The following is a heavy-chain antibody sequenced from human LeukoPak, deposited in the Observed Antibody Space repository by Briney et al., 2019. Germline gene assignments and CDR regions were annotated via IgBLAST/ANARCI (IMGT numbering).Heavy chain of an antibody. Sequence: PSETLSLTCTVSGYSISSGYYWGWIRQPPGNGLEWIGSIYHSGSTYYNPSLKSRVTISVDTSKNQFSLKLSSVTAADTAVYYCARDLENSSSSFDYWGQGTLVTVSS. CDR3: ARDLENSSSSFDY. CDR1: GYSISSGYY. V-gene: IGHV4-38-2*02. J-gene: IGHJ4*02. D-gene: IGHD6-6*01. CDR2: IYHSGST.